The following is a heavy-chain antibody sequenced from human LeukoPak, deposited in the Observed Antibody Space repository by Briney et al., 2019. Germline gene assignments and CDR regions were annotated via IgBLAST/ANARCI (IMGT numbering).Heavy chain of an antibody. Sequence: GGSLRLSCAASGFTCSSYAMHWVRQAPGKGLEWGAVISYDGSNKYYADSVKGRFTSSRDNSKNTLYLQMNSLRAEDTAVYYCATDPTQKVGSGGYFDYWGQGTLVTVSS. D-gene: IGHD3-10*01. V-gene: IGHV3-30-3*01. CDR1: GFTCSSYA. CDR2: ISYDGSNK. J-gene: IGHJ4*02. CDR3: ATDPTQKVGSGGYFDY.